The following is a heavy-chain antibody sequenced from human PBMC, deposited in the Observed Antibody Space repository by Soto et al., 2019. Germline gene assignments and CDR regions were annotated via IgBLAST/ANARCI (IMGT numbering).Heavy chain of an antibody. CDR2: ISNSGSP. D-gene: IGHD2-15*01. J-gene: IGHJ5*02. CDR3: ARDRAWSTKRKYCSGGSCSEGWFDP. V-gene: IGHV4-31*03. Sequence: QVQLQESGPGVVKPSQTLSLTCTVSGGSVSSDGFYWTWIRHQPGKGLEWIGYISNSGSPYYSPSLKSRLYMSLDTSKNQFSLRLSSVTAADTAVYYCARDRAWSTKRKYCSGGSCSEGWFDPWGQGTLVTVSS. CDR1: GGSVSSDGFY.